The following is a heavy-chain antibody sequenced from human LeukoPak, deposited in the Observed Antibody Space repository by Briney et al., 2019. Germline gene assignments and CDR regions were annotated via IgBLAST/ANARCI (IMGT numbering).Heavy chain of an antibody. V-gene: IGHV3-74*01. CDR3: ARGLRVVVIATQGGAFDI. CDR2: INTDGSST. CDR1: GFAFSSYW. J-gene: IGHJ3*02. D-gene: IGHD2-21*01. Sequence: GGSLRLSCAASGFAFSSYWMHWVRQAPGKGLVWVSRINTDGSSTSYADSVKGRFTISRDNAKNTLYLQMNSLRAEDTAVYYCARGLRVVVIATQGGAFDIWGQGTMVTVSS.